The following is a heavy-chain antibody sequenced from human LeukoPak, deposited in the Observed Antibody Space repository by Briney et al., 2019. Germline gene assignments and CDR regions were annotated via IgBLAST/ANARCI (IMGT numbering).Heavy chain of an antibody. CDR2: ISSSSSYI. CDR3: ARDIYDYVWGSYRYPYYYYGMDV. Sequence: GSLRLSCAASGFTFSSYSMNWVRQAPGKGLEWVSSISSSSSYIYYADSVKGRFTISRDNAKNSLYLQMNSLRAEDTAVYYCARDIYDYVWGSYRYPYYYYGMDVWGQGTTVTVSS. D-gene: IGHD3-16*02. J-gene: IGHJ6*02. V-gene: IGHV3-21*01. CDR1: GFTFSSYS.